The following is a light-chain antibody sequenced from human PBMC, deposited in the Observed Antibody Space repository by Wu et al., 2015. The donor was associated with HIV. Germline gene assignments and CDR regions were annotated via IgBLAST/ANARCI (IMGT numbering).Light chain of an antibody. CDR1: QSVSSN. CDR2: ETS. CDR3: QQYGGSPIT. V-gene: IGKV3-20*01. J-gene: IGKJ5*01. Sequence: EIVMTQSPATLSVSPGERVTLSCRASQSVSSNLAWYQQRPGQAPRLLIYETSNRATGIPDRFVGSGSGTEFTLTINRLEPEDFAIFYCQQYGGSPITFGQGTRLEI.